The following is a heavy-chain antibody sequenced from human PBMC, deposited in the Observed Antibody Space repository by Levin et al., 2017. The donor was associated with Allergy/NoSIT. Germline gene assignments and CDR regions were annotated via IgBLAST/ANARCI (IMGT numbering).Heavy chain of an antibody. Sequence: GGSLRLSCAASGFTFSSYSMNWVRQAPGKGLEWVSSISSSSSYIYYADSVKGRFTISRDNAKNSLYLQMNSLRAEDTAVYYCATHPDDYGDYVYYYYGMDVWGQGTTVTVSS. CDR1: GFTFSSYS. J-gene: IGHJ6*02. D-gene: IGHD4-17*01. CDR2: ISSSSSYI. CDR3: ATHPDDYGDYVYYYYGMDV. V-gene: IGHV3-21*01.